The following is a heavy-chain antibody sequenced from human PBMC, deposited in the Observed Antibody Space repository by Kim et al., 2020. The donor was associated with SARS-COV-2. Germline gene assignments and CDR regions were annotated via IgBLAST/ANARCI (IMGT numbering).Heavy chain of an antibody. CDR3: ARGQQWLTP. CDR1: GGSVTSGNYC. CDR2: VCNTGST. V-gene: IGHV4-61*01. Sequence: SETLSLTCSISGGSVTSGNYCWTWIRQPPGKGMEWIAYVCNTGSTTYNPSLKSRLTISMDTSKDQFSLRLTSMTAADTAVYYCARGQQWLTPWGQGTLVT. J-gene: IGHJ5*02. D-gene: IGHD6-19*01.